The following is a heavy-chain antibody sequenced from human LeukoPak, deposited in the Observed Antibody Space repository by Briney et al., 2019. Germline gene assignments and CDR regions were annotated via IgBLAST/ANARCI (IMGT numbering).Heavy chain of an antibody. D-gene: IGHD1-14*01. CDR3: ARLEEPDAFDI. J-gene: IGHJ3*02. Sequence: GGSLRLSCAASGFTVSSNYMSWVRQAPGKGLEWVSVIYSGGSTYYADSVKGRFTISRDNSKNTLYLQMNSLGAEDTAVYYCARLEEPDAFDIWGQGTMVTVSS. CDR1: GFTVSSNY. V-gene: IGHV3-53*01. CDR2: IYSGGST.